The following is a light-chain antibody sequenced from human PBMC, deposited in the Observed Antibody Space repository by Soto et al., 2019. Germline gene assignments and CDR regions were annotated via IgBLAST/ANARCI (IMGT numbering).Light chain of an antibody. CDR1: QSVSSS. V-gene: IGKV3-11*01. CDR2: GAS. Sequence: EIVVTQSPATLSLSPGERATLSCRTSQSVSSSLAWYQHKPGQAPRLLIYGASNRATGIPARFSGSGSGTDFTLTISSLQPEDCAVYYCQQRSYLFTVGGGTKVDIK. CDR3: QQRSYLFT. J-gene: IGKJ4*01.